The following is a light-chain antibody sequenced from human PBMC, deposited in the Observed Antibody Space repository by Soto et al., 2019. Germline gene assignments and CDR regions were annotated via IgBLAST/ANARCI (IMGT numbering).Light chain of an antibody. Sequence: QSALTQPASVSGSPGQSITISCTGTNSDVGDYNLVSWYQQHPDKAPKLMIFEVTYRPSGVSNRFSGPKSGNTASLTISGLQAEDEADYYCSSYTSGSAVIFGGGTKLTVL. CDR2: EVT. CDR3: SSYTSGSAVI. V-gene: IGLV2-14*01. CDR1: NSDVGDYNL. J-gene: IGLJ2*01.